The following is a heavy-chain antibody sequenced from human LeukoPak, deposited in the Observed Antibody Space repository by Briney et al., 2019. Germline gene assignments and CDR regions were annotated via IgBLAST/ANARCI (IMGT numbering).Heavy chain of an antibody. D-gene: IGHD2-15*01. CDR2: MNPNTGNT. V-gene: IGHV1-8*01. J-gene: IGHJ4*02. CDR3: ARGAPGSYCSGGSCPYFDY. Sequence: GASVKASCKASGYTFIGYDINWVRQATGQGLEWMGWMNPNTGNTGYAQKFRGRVTMTRNTSISTASTELSSLTSEDTALYYCARGAPGSYCSGGSCPYFDYWGQGTLVSVSS. CDR1: GYTFIGYD.